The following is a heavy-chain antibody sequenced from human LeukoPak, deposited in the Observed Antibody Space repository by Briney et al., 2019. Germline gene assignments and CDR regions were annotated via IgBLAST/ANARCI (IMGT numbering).Heavy chain of an antibody. V-gene: IGHV3-73*01. CDR3: ANRGDQHY. D-gene: IGHD3-10*01. J-gene: IGHJ4*02. Sequence: QSGGSLRLSCAASGFTFSDSAMHWVRQASGKGLEWVGRIRSKANSYATAYAASVEGRFITSRDDSKNTVYLQMNSLKTDDTAVYYCANRGDQHYWGQGTLVTVSS. CDR2: IRSKANSYAT. CDR1: GFTFSDSA.